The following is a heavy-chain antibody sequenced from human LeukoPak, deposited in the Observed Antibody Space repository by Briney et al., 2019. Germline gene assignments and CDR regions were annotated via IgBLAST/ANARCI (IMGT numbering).Heavy chain of an antibody. V-gene: IGHV3-30*04. Sequence: GGSLRLSCAASGFTFSNYAMHWVRQAPGKGLEWVAVISYDGSNQEYADSVKGLFIISRDNSKATLYLQMNLLRTEDTALYYCARERRSGWYYLDYWGQGALVTVSS. J-gene: IGHJ4*02. D-gene: IGHD6-19*01. CDR2: ISYDGSNQ. CDR3: ARERRSGWYYLDY. CDR1: GFTFSNYA.